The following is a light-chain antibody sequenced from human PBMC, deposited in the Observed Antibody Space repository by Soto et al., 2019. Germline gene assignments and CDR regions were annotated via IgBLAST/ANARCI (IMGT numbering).Light chain of an antibody. CDR1: QSVLYSSNNKNY. Sequence: DIVMTQSPDSLAVSLGERATINCKSSQSVLYSSNNKNYFTWYRQKPGQPPKLLIYWASTRESGVPDRFSGSGSGADFTLTISSLQAEDVAVYYCQQYYNSPITFGQGTRLEIK. CDR2: WAS. J-gene: IGKJ5*01. V-gene: IGKV4-1*01. CDR3: QQYYNSPIT.